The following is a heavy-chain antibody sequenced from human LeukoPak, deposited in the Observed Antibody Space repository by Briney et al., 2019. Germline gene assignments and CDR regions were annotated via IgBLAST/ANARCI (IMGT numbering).Heavy chain of an antibody. V-gene: IGHV4-39*01. CDR1: GGSISSSSYY. CDR3: ARLVVPALYNWFDP. Sequence: PSETLSLTCTVSGGSISSSSYYWGWIRQPPGKGLEWIGSIYYSGSTYYNPSLKSRVTISVDTSKNQFSLKLSSVTAADTAVYYCARLVVPALYNWFDPWGQGTLVTVSS. CDR2: IYYSGST. D-gene: IGHD2-2*01. J-gene: IGHJ5*02.